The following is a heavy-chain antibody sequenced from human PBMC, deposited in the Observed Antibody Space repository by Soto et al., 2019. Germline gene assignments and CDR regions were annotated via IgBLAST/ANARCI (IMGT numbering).Heavy chain of an antibody. J-gene: IGHJ2*01. CDR2: IYYSGST. Sequence: QLQLQESGPGLVKPSETLSLTCTVSGGSISSSSYYWGWIRQPPGKGLEWIGSIYYSGSTYYNPSLKSRVTISVDTSKNQFSLKLSSVTAADTAVYYCARGGIAVAGPPNLWGRGTLVTVSS. D-gene: IGHD6-19*01. CDR1: GGSISSSSYY. CDR3: ARGGIAVAGPPNL. V-gene: IGHV4-39*01.